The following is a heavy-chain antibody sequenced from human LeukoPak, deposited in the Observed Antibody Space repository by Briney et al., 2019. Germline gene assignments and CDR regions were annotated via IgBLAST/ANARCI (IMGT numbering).Heavy chain of an antibody. V-gene: IGHV3-15*01. CDR1: GFTLSNAW. D-gene: IGHD6-6*01. CDR3: TTDRGIAARPLFDF. CDR2: IKSKTDGGTT. Sequence: PGGSLRLSCAASGFTLSNAWMGWVRQAAGKGLEWIGRIKSKTDGGTTDYAAPVKGRVTISRDDSKNTLYLQLNTLKSDDAAEYYCTTDRGIAARPLFDFWGQGILVTVSS. J-gene: IGHJ4*02.